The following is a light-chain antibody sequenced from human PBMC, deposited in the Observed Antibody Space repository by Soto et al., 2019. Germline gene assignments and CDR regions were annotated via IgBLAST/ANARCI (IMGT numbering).Light chain of an antibody. CDR1: QGISNY. J-gene: IGKJ3*01. CDR3: QKHNSAPFT. V-gene: IGKV1-27*01. CDR2: AAS. Sequence: DIQMTQSPSSLSSSVGDRVTITCRASQGISNYLAWYQQKPGKVPKLLIYAASTLQLGVPSRFSGSGSGPDFTLTISSLQPEDVATYYCQKHNSAPFTFGPGTKVDIK.